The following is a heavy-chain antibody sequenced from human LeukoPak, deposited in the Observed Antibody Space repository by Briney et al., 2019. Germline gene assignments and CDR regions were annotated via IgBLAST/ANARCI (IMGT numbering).Heavy chain of an antibody. Sequence: GGSLRLSCAASGFTFTDYWMTWVRQAPGKGLEWVANIKQDGSVKYYVDSVKGRFTIYRDNAQNSLYLQMNSLRAEDTAVYYCARDEPDYWGQGTLVTVSS. CDR1: GFTFTDYW. J-gene: IGHJ4*02. V-gene: IGHV3-7*01. CDR3: ARDEPDY. CDR2: IKQDGSVK.